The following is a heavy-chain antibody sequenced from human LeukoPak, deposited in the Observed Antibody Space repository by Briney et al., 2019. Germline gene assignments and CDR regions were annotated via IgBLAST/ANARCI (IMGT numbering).Heavy chain of an antibody. D-gene: IGHD2/OR15-2a*01. CDR3: ARDLIKSWAFCDY. CDR1: GFTFSNYY. Sequence: GGSLRLSCAASGFTFSNYYMDWVRQAPGKGPEWVGRIRKKSDGYTTEYAASVRGRFTISRDDSKNSLYLQMNSLKTEDTALYYCARDLIKSWAFCDYWGQGTLVTVSS. CDR2: IRKKSDGYTT. J-gene: IGHJ4*02. V-gene: IGHV3-72*01.